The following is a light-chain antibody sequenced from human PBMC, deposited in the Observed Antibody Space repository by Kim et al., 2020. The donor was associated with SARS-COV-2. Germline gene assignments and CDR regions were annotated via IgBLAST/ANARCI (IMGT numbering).Light chain of an antibody. Sequence: QLVLTQSSSASASLGSSVKLTCTLSSGHSRNSITWHQQQPGKAPRYLMKVEGSGAYNKGSGVPGRFSGSRSGAGCYLTISNLQSEDEADYYCESWATVTWVFGGGTQLTVL. CDR3: ESWATVTWV. V-gene: IGLV4-60*03. J-gene: IGLJ3*02. CDR2: VEGSGAY. CDR1: SGHSRNS.